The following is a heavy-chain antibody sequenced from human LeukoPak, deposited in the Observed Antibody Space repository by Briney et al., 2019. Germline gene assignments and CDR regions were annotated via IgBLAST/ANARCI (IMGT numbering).Heavy chain of an antibody. CDR2: VYSTGST. CDR1: GDSISSYY. V-gene: IGHV4-59*01. CDR3: ARVPPTAPSYYGMDV. Sequence: SETLSLTCSVSGDSISSYYWTWIRQPPGKRLEWIGYVYSTGSTNYSPSLKSRVTISVDTSRNQFSLNLSSVTAADTAVYYCARVPPTAPSYYGMDVWGHGTTVTVSS. J-gene: IGHJ6*02. D-gene: IGHD3-10*01.